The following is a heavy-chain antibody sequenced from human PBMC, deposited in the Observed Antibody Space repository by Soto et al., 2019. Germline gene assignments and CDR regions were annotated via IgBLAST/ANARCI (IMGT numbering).Heavy chain of an antibody. CDR2: INHSGST. J-gene: IGHJ4*02. CDR3: ARFYIVVVPAANQYYFDY. CDR1: GGSFSGYY. V-gene: IGHV4-34*01. D-gene: IGHD2-2*01. Sequence: QVQLQQWGAGLLKPSETLSLTCAVYGGSFSGYYWSWIRQPPGKGLEWIGEINHSGSTNYNPSLKSRVTISVDTSKTQFSLKLSSVTAADTAVYYCARFYIVVVPAANQYYFDYWGQGTLVTVSS.